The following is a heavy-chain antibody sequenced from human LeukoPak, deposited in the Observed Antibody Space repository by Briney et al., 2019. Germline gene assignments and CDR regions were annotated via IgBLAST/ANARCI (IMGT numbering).Heavy chain of an antibody. V-gene: IGHV3-74*01. CDR3: ARRGVYNTSYFDS. D-gene: IGHD1-1*01. J-gene: IGHJ4*02. CDR1: GFPFSNYW. Sequence: PGGSLRLSCAASGFPFSNYWMHWVRQTPGKGLMWVSRINPDGSSTTYAHSVMGRFTISRDNAKNTLYLQVNMLTDKDTAVYYCARRGVYNTSYFDSWGQGTLVTVSS. CDR2: INPDGSST.